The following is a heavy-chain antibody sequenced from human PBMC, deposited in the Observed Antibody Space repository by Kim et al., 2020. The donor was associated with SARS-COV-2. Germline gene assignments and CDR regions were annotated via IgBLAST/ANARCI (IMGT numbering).Heavy chain of an antibody. Sequence: ASVKVSCKASGYTFTSYYMHWVRQAPGQGLEWMGIINPSGGSTSYAQKFQGRVTMTRDTSTSTGYMELSSLRSEDTAVYYCARDRAVVPAAWARVSSPPDNWFDPWGQGTLVTVSS. J-gene: IGHJ5*02. CDR1: GYTFTSYY. D-gene: IGHD2-2*01. CDR2: INPSGGST. CDR3: ARDRAVVPAAWARVSSPPDNWFDP. V-gene: IGHV1-46*01.